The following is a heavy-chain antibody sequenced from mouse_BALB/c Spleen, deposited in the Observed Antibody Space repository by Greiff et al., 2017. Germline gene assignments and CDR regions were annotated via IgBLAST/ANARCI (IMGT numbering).Heavy chain of an antibody. Sequence: EVKLVESGGGLVQPGGSRKLSCAASGFTFSSFGMHWVRQAPEKGLEWVAYISSGSSTIYYADTVKGRFTISRDNPKNTLFLQMTSLRSEDTAMYYCAGGYDGIAYWGQGTLVTVSA. D-gene: IGHD2-2*01. CDR3: AGGYDGIAY. J-gene: IGHJ3*01. CDR2: ISSGSSTI. V-gene: IGHV5-17*02. CDR1: GFTFSSFG.